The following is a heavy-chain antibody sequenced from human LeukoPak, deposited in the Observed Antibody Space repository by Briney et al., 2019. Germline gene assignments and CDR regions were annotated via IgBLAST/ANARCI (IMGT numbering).Heavy chain of an antibody. CDR2: IYYSGST. J-gene: IGHJ6*02. V-gene: IGHV4-31*03. CDR3: ARGGGGAYYYYGMDV. D-gene: IGHD2-21*01. CDR1: GCSISSGGYY. Sequence: PSQTLSLTCTVSGCSISSGGYYWSWIRQHPGKGLEWIGYIYYSGSTYYNPSLKSRVTISVDTSKNQFSLKLSSVTAADTAVYYCARGGGGAYYYYGMDVWGQGTTVTVSS.